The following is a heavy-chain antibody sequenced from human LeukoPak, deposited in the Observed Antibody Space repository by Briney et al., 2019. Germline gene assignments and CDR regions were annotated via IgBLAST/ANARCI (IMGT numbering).Heavy chain of an antibody. J-gene: IGHJ4*02. CDR2: FYDTRSP. Sequence: KSSETLSLTRTVSGGSISLYYWSWIRQPPGKGLEWIGYFYDTRSPKYNPSLERRVTISVDMSRNQFSLNLTSVTAADTAVYYCARGRGSLTYWGQGTLATVSS. D-gene: IGHD3-10*01. V-gene: IGHV4-59*01. CDR1: GGSISLYY. CDR3: ARGRGSLTY.